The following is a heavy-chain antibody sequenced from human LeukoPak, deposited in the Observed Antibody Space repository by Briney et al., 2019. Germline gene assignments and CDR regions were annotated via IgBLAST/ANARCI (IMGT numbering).Heavy chain of an antibody. CDR3: AKAREYYYGSGPNY. CDR1: GFTFSSYA. CDR2: ISGSGGST. V-gene: IGHV3-23*01. D-gene: IGHD3-10*01. Sequence: PGGSLRLSCAASGFTFSSYAMSWVRQAPGKGLEWVSSISGSGGSTYYADSVKGRFTISRDNSKNTLYLQMNSLRAEDTAVYYCAKAREYYYGSGPNYWGQGTLGTVSS. J-gene: IGHJ4*02.